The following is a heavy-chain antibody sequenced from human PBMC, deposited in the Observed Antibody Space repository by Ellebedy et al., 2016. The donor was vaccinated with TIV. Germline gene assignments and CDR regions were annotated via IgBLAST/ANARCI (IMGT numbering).Heavy chain of an antibody. V-gene: IGHV1-46*04. Sequence: AASVKVSCKASGYTFTSYYMHWVRQAPGQGLEWMGIINPSGCSTSYAQKLQGRVTMTRDTSTSTAYMELSSLRSEDTAVYYCARAPPPRGDRSADAFDIWGQGTMVTVSS. D-gene: IGHD7-27*01. J-gene: IGHJ3*02. CDR3: ARAPPPRGDRSADAFDI. CDR1: GYTFTSYY. CDR2: INPSGCST.